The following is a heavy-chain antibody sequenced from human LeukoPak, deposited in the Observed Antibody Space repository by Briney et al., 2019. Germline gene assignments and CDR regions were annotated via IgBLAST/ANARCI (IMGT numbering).Heavy chain of an antibody. Sequence: GGSLGLSCAASGFTFSSYAMSWVRQAPGKGLEWVSGIGSSGGSTNYADSVKGRFTISRDNAKNSLYLQMNSLRAEDTAVYYCARDKLTPFDYWGQGTLVTVSS. J-gene: IGHJ4*02. CDR2: IGSSGGST. CDR3: ARDKLTPFDY. D-gene: IGHD3-16*01. CDR1: GFTFSSYA. V-gene: IGHV3-23*01.